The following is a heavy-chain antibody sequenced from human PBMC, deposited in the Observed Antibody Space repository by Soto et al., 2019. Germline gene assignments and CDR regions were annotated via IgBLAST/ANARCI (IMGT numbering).Heavy chain of an antibody. Sequence: ASVKVSCKASGYIFTSYDINWVRQATGQGLEWMGWMNPNSGNTVYAQKFQGRVTMTRNTSISTASMELSSLRSEDTAVYYCARDESTKAFEYWGQATLVTVSS. CDR2: MNPNSGNT. D-gene: IGHD5-12*01. CDR1: GYIFTSYD. CDR3: ARDESTKAFEY. V-gene: IGHV1-8*01. J-gene: IGHJ4*02.